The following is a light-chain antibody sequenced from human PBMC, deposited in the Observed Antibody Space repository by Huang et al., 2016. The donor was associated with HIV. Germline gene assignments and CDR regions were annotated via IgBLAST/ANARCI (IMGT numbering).Light chain of an antibody. CDR3: QQSYRTPRT. J-gene: IGKJ1*01. CDR1: QGISNN. CDR2: AAI. V-gene: IGKV1-39*01. Sequence: DIQMTQSPSSLSASVGDRVTITCRASQGISNNLNWYQQRPGKAPKLLIFAAITLQTGVSPRFSGSESGTEFTLTITNLQPEDFATYYCQQSYRTPRTFGQGTKVEIK.